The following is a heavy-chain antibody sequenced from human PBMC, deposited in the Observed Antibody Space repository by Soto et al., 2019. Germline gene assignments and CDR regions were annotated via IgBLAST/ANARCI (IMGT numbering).Heavy chain of an antibody. CDR2: VNPNSGGT. J-gene: IGHJ4*02. D-gene: IGHD3-16*01. Sequence: ASVKVSCKASGRTFSGYYVHWVRQAPVRVLEWMVCVNPNSGGTHYAQKFQGRVSMTRDTSLSAVYMELLSLRPDDMAVYFCASDFVVDDLTVTTGESGRSWGKGSMLTVSS. CDR3: ASDFVVDDLTVTTGESGRS. V-gene: IGHV1-2*02. CDR1: GRTFSGYY.